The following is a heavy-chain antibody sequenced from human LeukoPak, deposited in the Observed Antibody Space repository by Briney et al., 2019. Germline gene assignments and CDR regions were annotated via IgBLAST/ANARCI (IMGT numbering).Heavy chain of an antibody. D-gene: IGHD6-25*01. V-gene: IGHV3-20*04. Sequence: GGSLRLSCSASGFTFDDYDMNWVRQAPGKGLEWVSGITWNGAKTGYADSVKGRFTISRDNAGYSLYLQMNSLRAEDTAFYYCAKVGGAGYRTSNYLASWGQGTLVIVSS. J-gene: IGHJ4*02. CDR3: AKVGGAGYRTSNYLAS. CDR2: ITWNGAKT. CDR1: GFTFDDYD.